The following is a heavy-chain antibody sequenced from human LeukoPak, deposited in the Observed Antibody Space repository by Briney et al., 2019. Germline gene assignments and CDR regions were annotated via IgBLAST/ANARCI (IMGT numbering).Heavy chain of an antibody. CDR1: GFTSRSSD. J-gene: IGHJ4*02. D-gene: IGHD3-22*01. Sequence: GGSLRPSCAASGFTSRSSDMHWARQAPGKSLEWVSAIGTRADTYYPGSVKGRFTISRENAKNSLYLQMNSLRAGDTAVYYCARADKGGYYDYWGQGTLVTVSS. CDR2: IGTRADT. CDR3: ARADKGGYYDY. V-gene: IGHV3-13*01.